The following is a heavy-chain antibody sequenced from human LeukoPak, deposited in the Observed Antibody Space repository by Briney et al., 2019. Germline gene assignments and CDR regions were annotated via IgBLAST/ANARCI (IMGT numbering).Heavy chain of an antibody. CDR3: ARGNKDYGDYARGLSDY. J-gene: IGHJ4*02. V-gene: IGHV1-8*02. Sequence: ASVKVSCQASGYSFIAYHMHWVRQAPGQGLEWMGWMNPNSGNTGYEQKFQGRVTMTRNTSITTAYMELSSLRSEDTAVYYCARGNKDYGDYARGLSDYWGQGTLVTVSS. D-gene: IGHD4-17*01. CDR1: GYSFIAYH. CDR2: MNPNSGNT.